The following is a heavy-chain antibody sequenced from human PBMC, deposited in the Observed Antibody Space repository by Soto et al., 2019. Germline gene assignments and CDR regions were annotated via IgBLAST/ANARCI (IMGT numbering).Heavy chain of an antibody. CDR1: GDSISSYY. V-gene: IGHV4-59*08. Sequence: HVQLQESGPGLVKPSETLSLICTVSGDSISSYYWSWIRQPTGKGLEWIGFIYYTGSTNYNPSLKSRVTISVDTSKNQLSLKLSSVTAADTAVYYCARRAGAVPGRIDFWGQGTLVTVSS. J-gene: IGHJ4*02. CDR3: ARRAGAVPGRIDF. D-gene: IGHD6-19*01. CDR2: IYYTGST.